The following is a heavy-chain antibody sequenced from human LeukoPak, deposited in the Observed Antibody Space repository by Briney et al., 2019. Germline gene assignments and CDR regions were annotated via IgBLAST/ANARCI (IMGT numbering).Heavy chain of an antibody. D-gene: IGHD1-1*01. CDR1: GFTFSSYW. V-gene: IGHV3-7*01. CDR3: ARSPPLWNGDAFDI. J-gene: IGHJ3*02. CDR2: IKQDGSEK. Sequence: PGGSLRLSCAASGFTFSSYWMSWVRQAPGKGLEWVANIKQDGSEKYYVDSVKGRFTISRGNAKNSLYLQMNSLRVEDTAVYYCARSPPLWNGDAFDIWGQGTMVTVSS.